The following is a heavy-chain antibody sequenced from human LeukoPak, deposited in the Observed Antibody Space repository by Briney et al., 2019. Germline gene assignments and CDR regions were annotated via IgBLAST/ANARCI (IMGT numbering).Heavy chain of an antibody. J-gene: IGHJ4*02. CDR2: INHSGST. V-gene: IGHV4-34*01. CDR3: ARGSSGWTFDY. CDR1: GGSLSGYY. D-gene: IGHD6-19*01. Sequence: SETLYLTCAVYGGSLSGYYWSWIRQPPGKGLEWIGEINHSGSTNYNPPLKSRVTISVDTSKNQFSLKLSSVTAADTAVYYCARGSSGWTFDYWGQGTLVTVSS.